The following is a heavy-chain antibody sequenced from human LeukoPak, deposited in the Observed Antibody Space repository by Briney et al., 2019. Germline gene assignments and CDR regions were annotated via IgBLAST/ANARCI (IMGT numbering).Heavy chain of an antibody. CDR2: ISYDGSNK. V-gene: IGHV3-30-3*01. D-gene: IGHD2-2*01. J-gene: IGHJ3*02. CDR1: GFTFSSYA. Sequence: GGSLRLSCAASGFTFSSYAMHWVRQAPGKGLEWVAVISYDGSNKYYADSVKGRFTISRDNSKNTLYLQTNSLRAEDTAVYYCARDPPAPYQLPSTIWGQGTMVTVSS. CDR3: ARDPPAPYQLPSTI.